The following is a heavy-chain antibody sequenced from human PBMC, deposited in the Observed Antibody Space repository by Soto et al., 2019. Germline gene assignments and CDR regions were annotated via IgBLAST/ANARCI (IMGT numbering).Heavy chain of an antibody. J-gene: IGHJ5*02. D-gene: IGHD6-19*01. CDR2: IIPIFGTA. Sequence: ASVKVSCKASGGTFSSYAISWVRQAPGQGLEWMGGIIPIFGTANYAQKFQGRVTITADESTSTAYMELSSLRSEDTAVYYCARGSSGWYGWFDPWGPGTLVTVSS. V-gene: IGHV1-69*13. CDR1: GGTFSSYA. CDR3: ARGSSGWYGWFDP.